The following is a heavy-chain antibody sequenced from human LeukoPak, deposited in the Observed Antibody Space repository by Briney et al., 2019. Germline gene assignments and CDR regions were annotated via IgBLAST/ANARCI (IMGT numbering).Heavy chain of an antibody. D-gene: IGHD3-22*01. Sequence: ASVKVSCKASGYTFTGYYMHWVRQAPGQGLEWMGRINPNSGGTNYAQKFQGRVTMTRDTSISTAYMELSRLRSDDTAVYYCARAPPNYYDSSGYPAPFDYWGQGTLVTVSS. J-gene: IGHJ4*02. CDR3: ARAPPNYYDSSGYPAPFDY. CDR2: INPNSGGT. CDR1: GYTFTGYY. V-gene: IGHV1-2*02.